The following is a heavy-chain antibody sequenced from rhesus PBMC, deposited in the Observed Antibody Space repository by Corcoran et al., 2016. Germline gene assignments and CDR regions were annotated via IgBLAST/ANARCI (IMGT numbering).Heavy chain of an antibody. CDR1: GASLRRHW. D-gene: IGHD2-39*01. CDR3: ARHGEPMFDY. V-gene: IGHV4-80*01. CDR2: IKANSGST. J-gene: IGHJ4*01. Sequence: QVQLQESGPGLVEPSETLSLTCTVSGASLRRHWWSWIRHPPGKGLEGIGEIKANSGSTNYYPSLKGRLTIAKDASKNQVSLRLSFVTAADTAIYYCARHGEPMFDYWGQGVLVTVSS.